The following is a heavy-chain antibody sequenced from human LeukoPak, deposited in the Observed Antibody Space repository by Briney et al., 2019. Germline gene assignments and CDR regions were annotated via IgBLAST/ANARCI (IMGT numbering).Heavy chain of an antibody. CDR1: GFTFSSYG. CDR2: IWYDGSNK. Sequence: GGSLRLSCAASGFTFSSYGMHWVRQAPGKGLEWVAVIWYDGSNKYYADSVKGRFTISRDNSKNTLYLQMNSLRAEDTAVYYCARSGNYHDSTLDYWGQGTLVTVSS. D-gene: IGHD3-22*01. J-gene: IGHJ4*02. V-gene: IGHV3-33*01. CDR3: ARSGNYHDSTLDY.